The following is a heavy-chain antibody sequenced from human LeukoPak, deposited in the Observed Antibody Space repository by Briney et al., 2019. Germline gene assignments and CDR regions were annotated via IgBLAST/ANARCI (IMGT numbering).Heavy chain of an antibody. CDR2: IIPILGIA. J-gene: IGHJ4*02. V-gene: IGHV1-69*04. CDR1: GGTFISYA. D-gene: IGHD5-12*01. Sequence: ASVKVSCKASGGTFISYAISWVRQAPGQGLEWMGRIIPILGIANYAQKFQGRVTITADKSTSTAYMELSSLRSEDTAVYYCAREGASRGYSGYDPLTPFDYWGQGTLVTVSS. CDR3: AREGASRGYSGYDPLTPFDY.